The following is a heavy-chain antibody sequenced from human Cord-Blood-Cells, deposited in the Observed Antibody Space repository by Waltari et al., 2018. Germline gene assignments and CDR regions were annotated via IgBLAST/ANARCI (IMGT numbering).Heavy chain of an antibody. CDR2: LNHRRST. V-gene: IGHV4-34*01. J-gene: IGHJ5*02. CDR3: ARGLERDIVVVPAAIKLDP. CDR1: GGSFSGYY. D-gene: IGHD2-2*01. Sequence: QVQLQQWGAGLLKPSETLSLTCAVYGGSFSGYYWSWIRQPPRTGLEWIGELNHRRSTNYNPSLRSRVTISVDTSKNHFSRKLSSVTAADTAVYYCARGLERDIVVVPAAIKLDPWGQGTLVTVSS.